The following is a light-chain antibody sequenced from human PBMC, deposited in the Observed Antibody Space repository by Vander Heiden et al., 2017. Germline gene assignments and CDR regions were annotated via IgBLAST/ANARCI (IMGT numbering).Light chain of an antibody. J-gene: IGKJ5*01. CDR1: QSISSY. V-gene: IGKV1-39*01. Sequence: DIQMTQSPSSLSASVGDRVTITCRASQSISSYLNWYQQKPGKAPKLLIYAASSLQSGVPSRFSGSGSGTDFTLTISSLQPEDFAPYYCQQSDSTSPITFGQGTLLEIK. CDR2: AAS. CDR3: QQSDSTSPIT.